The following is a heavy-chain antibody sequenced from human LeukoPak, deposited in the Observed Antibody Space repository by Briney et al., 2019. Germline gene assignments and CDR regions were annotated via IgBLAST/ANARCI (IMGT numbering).Heavy chain of an antibody. CDR2: IYSGGST. D-gene: IGHD3-10*01. CDR1: GFTVSSNY. Sequence: GGSLRLSCAASGFTVSSNYMSWVRQAPGKGLEWVSVIYSGGSTYYADSVKGRFTISRDSSKNTLYLQMNSLRAEDTAVYYCAKDQQAMVRGVAYYFDTWGQGTLVTVSS. J-gene: IGHJ4*02. CDR3: AKDQQAMVRGVAYYFDT. V-gene: IGHV3-53*01.